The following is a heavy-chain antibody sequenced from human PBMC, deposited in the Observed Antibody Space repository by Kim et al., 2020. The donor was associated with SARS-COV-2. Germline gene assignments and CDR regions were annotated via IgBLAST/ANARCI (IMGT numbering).Heavy chain of an antibody. CDR1: GFTFSSYA. V-gene: IGHV3-23*01. Sequence: GGSLRLSCAASGFTFSSYAMSWVRQAPGKGLEWVSAISGSGGSTYYADSVKGRFTISRDNSKNTLYLQMNSLRAEDTAVYYCAKSLNTYYYDSSGYYGAFDIWGQGTMVTVSS. CDR2: ISGSGGST. D-gene: IGHD3-22*01. J-gene: IGHJ3*02. CDR3: AKSLNTYYYDSSGYYGAFDI.